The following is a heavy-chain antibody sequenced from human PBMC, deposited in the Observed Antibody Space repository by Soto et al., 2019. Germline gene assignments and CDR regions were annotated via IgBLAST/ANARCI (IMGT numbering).Heavy chain of an antibody. Sequence: QVQLVQSGAEVKKHGSSVKVSCKASGGTFSSYAISWVRQAPGQGLEWMGGIIPIFGTANYAQKFQGRVTITADESTSTAYMELSSLRSEHTAVYYCASDEGYGDDGDYYGMDVWGQGTTVTVSS. CDR2: IIPIFGTA. J-gene: IGHJ6*02. CDR1: GGTFSSYA. V-gene: IGHV1-69*01. CDR3: ASDEGYGDDGDYYGMDV. D-gene: IGHD4-17*01.